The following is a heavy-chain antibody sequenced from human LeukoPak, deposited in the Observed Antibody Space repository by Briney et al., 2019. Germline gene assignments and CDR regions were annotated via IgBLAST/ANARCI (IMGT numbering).Heavy chain of an antibody. J-gene: IGHJ4*02. Sequence: GGSLRLSCAASGFTFSSYSMNWVRQAPGKRLEWVSSISSSSSYIYYADSVKGRFTISRDNAKNSLYLQMNSLRAEDTAVYYCARAAVLGSIDYWGQGTLVTVSS. CDR2: ISSSSSYI. CDR3: ARAAVLGSIDY. D-gene: IGHD7-27*01. V-gene: IGHV3-21*01. CDR1: GFTFSSYS.